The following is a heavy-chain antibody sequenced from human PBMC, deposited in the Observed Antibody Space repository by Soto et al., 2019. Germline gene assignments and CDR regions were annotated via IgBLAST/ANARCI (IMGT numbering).Heavy chain of an antibody. CDR1: GYTFTSYG. CDR2: ISAYNGNT. J-gene: IGHJ4*02. V-gene: IGHV1-18*01. D-gene: IGHD3-22*01. CDR3: ARGPYYYDSSGYYTY. Sequence: GASVKVSCKASGYTFTSYGISWVRQAPGQGLEWMGWISAYNGNTNYAQKLQGRVTMTTDTSTSTAYMELRSLRSDDTAVYYCARGPYYYDSSGYYTYWGQGPLVTVSS.